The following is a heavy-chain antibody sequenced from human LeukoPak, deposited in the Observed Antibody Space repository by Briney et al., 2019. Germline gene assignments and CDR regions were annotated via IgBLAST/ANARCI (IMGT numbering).Heavy chain of an antibody. CDR1: GFTFSSYG. D-gene: IGHD3-22*01. V-gene: IGHV3-21*01. CDR3: ARDIDYYDSSGPAY. CDR2: ISGSSSYI. Sequence: GGSLRLSCAASGFTFSSYGMNWVRQAPGKGLEWVSSISGSSSYIYYGDSVKGRFTISRDNAKNSLYLQMNSLRAEDTAVYYCARDIDYYDSSGPAYWGQGTLVTVSS. J-gene: IGHJ4*02.